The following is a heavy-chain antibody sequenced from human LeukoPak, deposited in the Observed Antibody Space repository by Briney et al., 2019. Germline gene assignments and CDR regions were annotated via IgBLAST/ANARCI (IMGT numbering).Heavy chain of an antibody. CDR3: ARSTAMDTTGAFDY. V-gene: IGHV1-69*02. CDR2: IIPILGIA. D-gene: IGHD5-18*01. Sequence: ASVKVSCKASGGTFSSHTISWVRQAPGQGLEWMGRIIPILGIAKDAQKFQGRVTITADKSTSTVYMELSSLRSEDTAVYYCARSTAMDTTGAFDYWGQGTLVTVSS. J-gene: IGHJ4*02. CDR1: GGTFSSHT.